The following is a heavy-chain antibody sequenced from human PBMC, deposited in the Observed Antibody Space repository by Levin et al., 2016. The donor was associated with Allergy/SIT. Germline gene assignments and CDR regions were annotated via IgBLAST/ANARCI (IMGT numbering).Heavy chain of an antibody. V-gene: IGHV4-59*01. CDR3: ARQGPIEPTGTASFDY. D-gene: IGHD2/OR15-2a*01. Sequence: SETLSLTCTVSGVSISSSYWAWIRQPPGKGLEWIGYFYSSGSTNYNPSLKSRVTISADTSKNQFSLRLSSVTAADTAVYYCARQGPIEPTGTASFDYWGQGSLVTVSS. J-gene: IGHJ4*02. CDR1: GVSISSSY. CDR2: FYSSGST.